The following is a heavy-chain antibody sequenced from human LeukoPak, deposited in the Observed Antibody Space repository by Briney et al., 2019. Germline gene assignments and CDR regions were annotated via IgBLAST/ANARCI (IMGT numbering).Heavy chain of an antibody. Sequence: PGGSLRLSCAASGFTFSSYWMSWVRQAPGKGLEWVANIKQDGSEKYYVDSVKGRFTISRDNAKNSLYLQMNSLRAEDTAVYYCAKGIGDGYNYYYYYYGMDVWGQGTTVTVSS. D-gene: IGHD5-24*01. V-gene: IGHV3-7*01. J-gene: IGHJ6*02. CDR3: AKGIGDGYNYYYYYYGMDV. CDR1: GFTFSSYW. CDR2: IKQDGSEK.